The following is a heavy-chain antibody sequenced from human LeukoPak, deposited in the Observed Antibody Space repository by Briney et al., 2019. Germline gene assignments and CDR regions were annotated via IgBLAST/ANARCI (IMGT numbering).Heavy chain of an antibody. CDR3: SRESGAFCPFGY. CDR1: GGSIRSTNW. CDR2: ISLSGQT. D-gene: IGHD1-26*01. V-gene: IGHV4/OR15-8*02. Sequence: SETLSRTCGVSGGSIRSTNWWSWVRQPPGQGPEWIGEISLSGQTNFNPSLNGRVTMSLDESRNQLSLKLTSVTAADTAIYYCSRESGAFCPFGYWGQGTLVIVPP. J-gene: IGHJ4*02.